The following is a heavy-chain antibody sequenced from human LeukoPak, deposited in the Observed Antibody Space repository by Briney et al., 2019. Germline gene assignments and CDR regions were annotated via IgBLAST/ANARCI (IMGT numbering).Heavy chain of an antibody. Sequence: SETLSLTCTVSGGSISSGGYYWSWIRQPPGTGLEWIGYIYYSGSTNYNPSLKSRVTISVDTSKNQFSLKLSSVTAADTAVYYCARKEIYDGLDYWGQGTLVTVSS. CDR3: ARKEIYDGLDY. CDR2: IYYSGST. D-gene: IGHD3-3*01. CDR1: GGSISSGGYY. V-gene: IGHV4-61*08. J-gene: IGHJ4*02.